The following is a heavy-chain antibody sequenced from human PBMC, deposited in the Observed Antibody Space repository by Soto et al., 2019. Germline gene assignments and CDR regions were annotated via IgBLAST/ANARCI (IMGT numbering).Heavy chain of an antibody. CDR3: ARERGTTGNFDY. Sequence: QVQLVQSGAEVKKPGSSVKVSCKASGGTFSSYAISWVRQAPGQGLEWMGGIIPIFGTANYAQKFQGRVTITADESTSTAYMEMSSVRSEDTAVHCCARERGTTGNFDYWGQGTLVTVSS. D-gene: IGHD1-7*01. CDR1: GGTFSSYA. CDR2: IIPIFGTA. V-gene: IGHV1-69*12. J-gene: IGHJ4*02.